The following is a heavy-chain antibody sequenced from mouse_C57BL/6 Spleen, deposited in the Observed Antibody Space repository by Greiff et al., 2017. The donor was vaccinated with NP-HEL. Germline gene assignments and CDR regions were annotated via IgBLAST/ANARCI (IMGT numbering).Heavy chain of an antibody. Sequence: EVQVEESGGGLVKPGGSLKLSCAASGFTFSSYTMSWVRQTPEKRLEWVATISGGGGNTYYPDSLQGRFTISRDTAKNTLYLQMSSLRSEDTALYDCARPLRYYYGSSPFAYWGQGTLVTVSA. D-gene: IGHD1-1*01. J-gene: IGHJ3*01. CDR3: ARPLRYYYGSSPFAY. V-gene: IGHV5-9*01. CDR1: GFTFSSYT. CDR2: ISGGGGNT.